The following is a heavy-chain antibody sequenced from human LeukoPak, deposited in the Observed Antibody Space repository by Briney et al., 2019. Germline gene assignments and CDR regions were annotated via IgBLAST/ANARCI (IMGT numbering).Heavy chain of an antibody. J-gene: IGHJ4*02. V-gene: IGHV3-11*01. Sequence: PGGSLRLSCTASAFTLGDFYMSWIRQAPGKRLEWIAYISNVGLTTYYAESVKGRFTISRDNAKNSLYLQMNSLRAEDTAVYYCACDFRYLGHDFWGQGTLVTVSS. D-gene: IGHD2-21*02. CDR1: AFTLGDFY. CDR3: ACDFRYLGHDF. CDR2: ISNVGLTT.